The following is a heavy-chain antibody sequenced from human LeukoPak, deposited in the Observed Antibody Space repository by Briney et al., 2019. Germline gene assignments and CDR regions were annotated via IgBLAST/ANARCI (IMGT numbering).Heavy chain of an antibody. CDR2: IYSGGST. CDR3: ARDPPGIAASVSGG. J-gene: IGHJ4*02. CDR1: GFTLSNNY. D-gene: IGHD6-13*01. Sequence: PGGSLRLSCKASGFTLSNNYLNWVRQAPGKGLEGVALIYSGGSTQYPDSVKGRFTISRDNSRNTLYLQMSSLRVEDTAVYYCARDPPGIAASVSGGWGQGILVTVSS. V-gene: IGHV3-53*01.